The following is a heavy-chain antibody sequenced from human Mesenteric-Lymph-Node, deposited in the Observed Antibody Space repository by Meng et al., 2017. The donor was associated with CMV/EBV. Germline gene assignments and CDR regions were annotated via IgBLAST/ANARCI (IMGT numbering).Heavy chain of an antibody. CDR2: ISWNSGSI. Sequence: SLKISCAASGFTFDDYAMHWVRQAPGKGLEWVSGISWNSGSIGYADSVKGRFTISRDNAKNSLYLQMNSLRAEDTAVYYCARNNGSGWYLDYWGQGTLVTVSS. CDR3: ARNNGSGWYLDY. CDR1: GFTFDDYA. J-gene: IGHJ4*02. V-gene: IGHV3-9*01. D-gene: IGHD6-19*01.